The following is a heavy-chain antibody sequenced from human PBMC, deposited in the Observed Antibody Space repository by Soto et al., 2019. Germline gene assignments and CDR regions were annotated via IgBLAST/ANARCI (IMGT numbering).Heavy chain of an antibody. D-gene: IGHD3-3*01. CDR3: AKADLTPRETGLAFDI. Sequence: ASVKVSCKASGGTFSSYAISWVRQAPGQGLEWMGEIIPIFGTANYAQKFQGRVTITADESKSTLYLQMSSLRAEDTAVYYCAKADLTPRETGLAFDIWGQGTMVTVSS. V-gene: IGHV1-69*13. CDR1: GGTFSSYA. J-gene: IGHJ3*02. CDR2: IIPIFGTA.